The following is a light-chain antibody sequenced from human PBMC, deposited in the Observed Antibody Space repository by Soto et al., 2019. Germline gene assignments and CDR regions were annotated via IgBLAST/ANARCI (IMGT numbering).Light chain of an antibody. J-gene: IGKJ4*01. CDR1: QSVSSSY. V-gene: IGKV3-20*01. CDR3: QHYRPS. Sequence: EIVLTQSPGTLSLSPGERATLSCRASQSVSSSYLAWYQQKPGQAPRQLIHGASSRATGIPDRCSGSGFGTDFTLPITRREPEDFAVYYSQHYRPSFGGGTRVEIK. CDR2: GAS.